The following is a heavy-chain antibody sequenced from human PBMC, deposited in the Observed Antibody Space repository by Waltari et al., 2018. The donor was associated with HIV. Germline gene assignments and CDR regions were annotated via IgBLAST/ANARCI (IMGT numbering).Heavy chain of an antibody. Sequence: QITFKESGPTLVKPTQTLTLTCTFSGFSLSTCGVGVGWLPQPPGKGLQWLAFIYWDDDKYYSPSLKSRLSVTKDTSKNQVVLTMTNMDPVDTATYYCAHRNLLQWGNSGPFDSWGQGTLVTVSS. CDR1: GFSLSTCGVG. D-gene: IGHD4-4*01. V-gene: IGHV2-5*02. CDR2: IYWDDDK. CDR3: AHRNLLQWGNSGPFDS. J-gene: IGHJ4*02.